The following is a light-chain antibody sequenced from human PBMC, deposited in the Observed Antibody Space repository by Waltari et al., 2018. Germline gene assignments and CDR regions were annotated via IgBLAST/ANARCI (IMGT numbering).Light chain of an antibody. CDR2: DVS. CDR1: SSGVGGYNY. J-gene: IGLJ3*02. Sequence: QSALTQPRSVSGSPGQSVTISFTGTSSGVGGYNYVSWYQQHPGKAPKLIIYDVSKRPSGVPDRFSGSKSGNTASLTISGLQAEDEADYYCCSYGGTYSWVFGGGTKLTVL. V-gene: IGLV2-11*01. CDR3: CSYGGTYSWV.